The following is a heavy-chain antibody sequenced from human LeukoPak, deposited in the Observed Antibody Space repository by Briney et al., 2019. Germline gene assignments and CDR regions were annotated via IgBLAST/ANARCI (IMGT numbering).Heavy chain of an antibody. CDR2: IIPILGIA. Sequence: SVTVSCKASGGTFSSYAISWVRQAPGQGLEWMGRIIPILGIANYAQNFQGRVTLTADKSTNPAYMELSSLSSEDPAVYYCAGPYCSGTSCYQGENGMDVWGQGTTVTVSS. CDR3: AGPYCSGTSCYQGENGMDV. CDR1: GGTFSSYA. V-gene: IGHV1-69*04. D-gene: IGHD2-2*01. J-gene: IGHJ6*02.